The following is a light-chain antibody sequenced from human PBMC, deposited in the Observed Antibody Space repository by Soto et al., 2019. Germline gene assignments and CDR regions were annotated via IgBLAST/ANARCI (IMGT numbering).Light chain of an antibody. CDR2: DAS. CDR3: QQYHTSSIT. Sequence: DIQMTQSPSTLSASVGDRVPITCRASQTISNWLAWYQQKPGKAPTLLIYDASTLERGVPSRFSGTGSGTEFTLSIDSLQPDDFATYYCQQYHTSSITFGQGTRLEIK. CDR1: QTISNW. V-gene: IGKV1-5*01. J-gene: IGKJ5*01.